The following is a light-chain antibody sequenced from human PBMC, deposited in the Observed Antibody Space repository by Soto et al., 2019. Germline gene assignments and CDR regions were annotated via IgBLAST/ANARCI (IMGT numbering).Light chain of an antibody. CDR3: QHCIKSPPMYT. J-gene: IGKJ2*01. CDR2: DAS. V-gene: IGKV3-20*01. Sequence: EIVLTQSPGTLSLSPGERATLSCRASQSIGTSNLAWYQQRPGRAPRLLIYDASSRAADIPDRFSGSGSGTDCTLTSSRLEPEDFAVYYCQHCIKSPPMYTFGQGTKLEIK. CDR1: QSIGTSN.